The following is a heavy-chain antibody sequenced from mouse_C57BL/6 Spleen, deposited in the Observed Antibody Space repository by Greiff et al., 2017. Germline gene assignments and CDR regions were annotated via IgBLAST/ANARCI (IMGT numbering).Heavy chain of an antibody. D-gene: IGHD2-5*01. CDR3: ARQSYSNYGGFAY. J-gene: IGHJ3*01. CDR2: ISNGGGST. CDR1: GFTFSDYY. Sequence: EVQLVESGGGLVQPGGSLKLSCAASGFTFSDYYMYWVRQTPEKRLEWVAYISNGGGSTYYPDTVKGRFTISRDNAKNTLYLQMSRLKSEDTAMYYCARQSYSNYGGFAYWGQGTLVTVSA. V-gene: IGHV5-12*01.